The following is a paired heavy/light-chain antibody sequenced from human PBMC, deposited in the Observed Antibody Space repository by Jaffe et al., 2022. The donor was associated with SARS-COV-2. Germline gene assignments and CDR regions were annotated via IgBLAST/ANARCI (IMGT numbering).Light chain of an antibody. CDR1: QSLLHSNGKNY. V-gene: IGKV2-28*01. Sequence: DIVMTQSPLSLPVTPGEPASISCRSSQSLLHSNGKNYLDWYLQKPGQSPQLLIYLGSNRASGVPDRFSGSGSGTDFTLKISRVEAEDVGLYYCMQALESPTFGGGTKVEIK. CDR2: LGS. CDR3: MQALESPT. J-gene: IGKJ4*01.
Heavy chain of an antibody. J-gene: IGHJ4*02. CDR1: GGSISSSNSY. V-gene: IGHV4-39*01. Sequence: QLQLQESGPGLVKPSATLSLTCTVSGGSISSSNSYWGWIRQPPGKGLEWIGSITETGGTYYNPSLMSRVSISVDTSKNQFSLNLNSVTAADTAVYYCARRSGFWSGYCFDYWGQGALVTVSS. CDR3: ARRSGFWSGYCFDY. D-gene: IGHD3-3*01. CDR2: ITETGGT.